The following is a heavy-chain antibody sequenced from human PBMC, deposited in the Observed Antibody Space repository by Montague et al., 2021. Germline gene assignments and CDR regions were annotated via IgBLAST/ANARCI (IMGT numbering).Heavy chain of an antibody. V-gene: IGHV3-30-3*01. D-gene: IGHD1-26*01. CDR1: GFTFSTYN. Sequence: SLRLSCAASGFTFSTYNIHWVRQAPGKGLEGVAALLYDGNNEYYADSVKGRFTFSRDNSKNTLYLQMNSLRAEDTAVYYCARGGGGYLDYWGQGTLVTVSS. CDR3: ARGGGGYLDY. J-gene: IGHJ4*03. CDR2: LLYDGNNE.